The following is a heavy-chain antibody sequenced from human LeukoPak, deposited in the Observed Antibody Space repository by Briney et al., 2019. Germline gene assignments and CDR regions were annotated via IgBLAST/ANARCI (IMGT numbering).Heavy chain of an antibody. CDR3: ARAGVHSGYVFDY. D-gene: IGHD5-12*01. J-gene: IGHJ4*02. CDR2: ISSSGSNI. Sequence: GGSLRLSCAASGFTFSGYEMNWVRLAPGKGLEWVSYISSSGSNIYYADSVKGRFTSSRDNTKNSLFLQMNSLRAEDTAVYYCARAGVHSGYVFDYWGQGTLVTVSS. V-gene: IGHV3-48*03. CDR1: GFTFSGYE.